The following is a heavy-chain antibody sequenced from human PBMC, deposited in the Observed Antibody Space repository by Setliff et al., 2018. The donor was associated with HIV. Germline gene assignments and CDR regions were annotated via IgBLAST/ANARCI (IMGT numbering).Heavy chain of an antibody. V-gene: IGHV3-23*03. Sequence: GGSLRLSCVGSGFSFSSYSMSWVRRAPGKGLEWIAYIYTGSNGIYYGDSVKGRFTISRDNSKNTLYLQMNSLRVEDTAVYYCVKDDSTAGQYYYSMDVWGKGTTVTVSS. CDR2: IYTGSNGI. D-gene: IGHD3-16*01. J-gene: IGHJ6*04. CDR1: GFSFSSYS. CDR3: VKDDSTAGQYYYSMDV.